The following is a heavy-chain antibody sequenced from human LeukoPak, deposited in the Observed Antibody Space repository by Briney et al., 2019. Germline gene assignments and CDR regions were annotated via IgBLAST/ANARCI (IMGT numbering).Heavy chain of an antibody. J-gene: IGHJ4*02. V-gene: IGHV4-38-2*02. CDR3: ARATAVAADY. D-gene: IGHD6-19*01. CDR2: IYHSGST. CDR1: GYSISSGYY. Sequence: SETLSLTCTVSGYSISSGYYWGWIRQPPGKGLEWIGSIYHSGSTYYNPSLKSRVTISVDTSKNQFSLKLSSVTAADTAVYYCARATAVAADYWGQGTLVTVSS.